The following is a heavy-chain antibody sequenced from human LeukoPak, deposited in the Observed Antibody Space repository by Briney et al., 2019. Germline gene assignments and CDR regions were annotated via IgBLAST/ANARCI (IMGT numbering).Heavy chain of an antibody. CDR3: AGYRAVDY. D-gene: IGHD3-16*02. CDR2: ISAYNGNT. CDR1: GYTFTSYG. J-gene: IGHJ4*02. Sequence: APVKPSCKASGYTFTSYGISWVRQAPGQGLEWMGWISAYNGNTNYAQKLQGRVTMTTDKSTSTAYMELSSLRSEDTAVYYCAGYRAVDYWVQATIATVTS. V-gene: IGHV1-18*01.